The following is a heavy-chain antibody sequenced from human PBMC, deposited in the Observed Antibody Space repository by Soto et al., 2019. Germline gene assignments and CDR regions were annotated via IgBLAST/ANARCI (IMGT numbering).Heavy chain of an antibody. D-gene: IGHD3-9*01. Sequence: PSETLSLTCAVSGGSISSGGYSGSWIRQPPGKGLEWIGYIYQSGSTYYNPSLKSLVTISVDRSKNQSSLKLSSVTAADTAVYYCARARRRFNYDILTGPDFDYWGQGTLVTVSS. V-gene: IGHV4-30-2*01. J-gene: IGHJ4*02. CDR2: IYQSGST. CDR3: ARARRRFNYDILTGPDFDY. CDR1: GGSISSGGYS.